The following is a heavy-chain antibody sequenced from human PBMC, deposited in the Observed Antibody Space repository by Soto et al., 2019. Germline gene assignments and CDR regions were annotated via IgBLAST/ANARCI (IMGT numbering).Heavy chain of an antibody. CDR2: IYYSGST. J-gene: IGHJ5*02. V-gene: IGHV4-61*01. CDR3: ARVQGDDWFDP. Sequence: PSETLSLTCTVSGGSVSSGSYYWSWIRQPPGKGLEWIGYIYYSGSTNYNPSLKSRVTISVDTSKNQFSLKLSSVTAVDTAVYCCARVQGDDWFDPWGQGTLVTVSS. CDR1: GGSVSSGSYY. D-gene: IGHD2-21*02.